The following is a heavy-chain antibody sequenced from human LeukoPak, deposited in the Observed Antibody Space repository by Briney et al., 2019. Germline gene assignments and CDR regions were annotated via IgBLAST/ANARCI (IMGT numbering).Heavy chain of an antibody. CDR2: IYYSGST. V-gene: IGHV4-61*01. J-gene: IGHJ3*02. CDR1: GGSISSGSYY. CDR3: AREGYSSSVELPRAFDI. D-gene: IGHD6-13*01. Sequence: PSETLSLTCAVSGGSISSGSYYWSWIRQPPGKGLEWIGYIYYSGSTNYNPSLKSRVTISVDTSKNQFSLKLSSVTAADTAVYYCAREGYSSSVELPRAFDIWGQGTMVTVSS.